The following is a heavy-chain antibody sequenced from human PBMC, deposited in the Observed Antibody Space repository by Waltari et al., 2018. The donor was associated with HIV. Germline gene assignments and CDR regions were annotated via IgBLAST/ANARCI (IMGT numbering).Heavy chain of an antibody. D-gene: IGHD3-9*01. V-gene: IGHV4-61*02. CDR2: VGKNGAI. CDR1: GGSINSDDYY. CDR3: ARCPFDLLTGYYLEY. J-gene: IGHJ4*02. Sequence: QVQLQESGPGLVKPSQTLFLTCTVSGGSINSDDYYWSWIRQPAGKELQWIGRVGKNGAINYNPSLGSRVTISVDPSKNQFSLKLTSVTAADTAVYFCARCPFDLLTGYYLEYWGQGALVTVSS.